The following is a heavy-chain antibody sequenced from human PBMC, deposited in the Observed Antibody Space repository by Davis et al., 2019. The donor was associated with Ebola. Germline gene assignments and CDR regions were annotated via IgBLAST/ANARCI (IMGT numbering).Heavy chain of an antibody. D-gene: IGHD2-15*01. V-gene: IGHV1-24*01. Sequence: ASVKVSCKASGYTFTGYYMHWVRQAPGKGLEWMGGFDPEDGETIYAQKFQGRVTMTEDTSTDTAYMELSSLRSEDTAVYYCATGVLCSGGSCPFDYWGQGTLVTVSS. CDR1: GYTFTGYY. CDR2: FDPEDGET. J-gene: IGHJ4*02. CDR3: ATGVLCSGGSCPFDY.